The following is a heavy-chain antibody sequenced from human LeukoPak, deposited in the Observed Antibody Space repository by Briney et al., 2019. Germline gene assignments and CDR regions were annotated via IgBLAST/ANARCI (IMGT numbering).Heavy chain of an antibody. CDR1: GFTFSTYV. CDR2: ISYDENK. Sequence: GGSLRLSCAASGFTFSTYVMHWVRQAPGKGLEWVAVISYDENKYYADSVKGRFTISRDNSKNTLYLQMNSLRAEDTAVYYCAMQWLVLGAFDYWGQGTLVTVSS. CDR3: AMQWLVLGAFDY. V-gene: IGHV3-30*03. D-gene: IGHD6-19*01. J-gene: IGHJ4*02.